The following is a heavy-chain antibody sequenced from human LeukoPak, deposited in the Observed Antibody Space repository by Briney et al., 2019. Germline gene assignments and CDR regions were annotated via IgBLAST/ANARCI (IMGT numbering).Heavy chain of an antibody. V-gene: IGHV1-2*04. CDR2: IIPNTGGT. Sequence: GASVKVSCKASGYTITDYYLHWVRQAPGQGLEWMGWIIPNTGGTNYAQKFQDWVTMSSDTSISTACMELSSLRSDDTAVYYCARGSPSYAQWHFDLWGRGTLVTVSS. CDR1: GYTITDYY. J-gene: IGHJ2*01. CDR3: ARGSPSYAQWHFDL. D-gene: IGHD2/OR15-2a*01.